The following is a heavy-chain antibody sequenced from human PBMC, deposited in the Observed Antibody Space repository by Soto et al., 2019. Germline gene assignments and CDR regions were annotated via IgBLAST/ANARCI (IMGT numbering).Heavy chain of an antibody. D-gene: IGHD3-10*01. CDR2: IDPSDSYT. CDR3: ARHGSGGSYYYYGMDV. Sequence: PGESLKISCKGSGYSFTSYWISWVRQMPGKGLEWMGRIDPSDSYTNYSPSFQGHVTISADKSISTAYLQWSSLKASDTAMYYCARHGSGGSYYYYGMDVWGQGTTVTVSS. CDR1: GYSFTSYW. V-gene: IGHV5-10-1*01. J-gene: IGHJ6*02.